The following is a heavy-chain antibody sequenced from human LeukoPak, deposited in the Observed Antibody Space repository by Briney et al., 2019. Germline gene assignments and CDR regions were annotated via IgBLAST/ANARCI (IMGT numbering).Heavy chain of an antibody. J-gene: IGHJ4*02. D-gene: IGHD2-15*01. CDR1: GFTFSDFW. V-gene: IGHV3-7*05. CDR3: GKCEVSFFASFYNVVEK. Sequence: QSGGSLRLSCATSGFTFSDFWLTWVRQAPGKGLEWVASIKEDGTERHYVDFVEGRFAVSRDNSKNTLYLQMNSLRAEDTAVYYCGKCEVSFFASFYNVVEKWGQGTLVTVSS. CDR2: IKEDGTER.